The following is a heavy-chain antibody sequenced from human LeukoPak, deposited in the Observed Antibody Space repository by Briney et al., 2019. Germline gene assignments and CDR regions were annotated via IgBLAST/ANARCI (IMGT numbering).Heavy chain of an antibody. CDR3: ASPGLLYCSSTSCSDY. CDR2: ISSSSSYI. D-gene: IGHD2-2*01. V-gene: IGHV3-21*01. CDR1: GFTFSSYS. J-gene: IGHJ4*02. Sequence: GGSLRLSCAASGFTFSSYSMNWVRQAPGKGLEWVSSISSSSSYIYYADSVKGRFTISRDNAKNSLYLQMNSLRAEDTAVYYCASPGLLYCSSTSCSDYGGQGTLVTVSS.